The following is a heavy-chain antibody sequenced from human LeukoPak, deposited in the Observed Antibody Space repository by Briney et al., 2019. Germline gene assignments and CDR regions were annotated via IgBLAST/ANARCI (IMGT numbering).Heavy chain of an antibody. CDR2: IYYSGST. CDR1: GGSFSGYY. J-gene: IGHJ6*02. CDR3: ARAGAYDSYYYYYGMDV. V-gene: IGHV4-59*01. Sequence: SETLSLTCAVYGGSFSGYYWSWIRQPPGKGLEWIGYIYYSGSTNYNPSLKSRVTISVDTSKNQFSLKLSSVTAADTAVYYCARAGAYDSYYYYYGMDVWGQGTTVTVSS. D-gene: IGHD3-22*01.